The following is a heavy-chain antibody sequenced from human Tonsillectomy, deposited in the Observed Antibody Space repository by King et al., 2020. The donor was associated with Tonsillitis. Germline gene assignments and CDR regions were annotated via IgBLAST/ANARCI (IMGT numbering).Heavy chain of an antibody. Sequence: VQLVESGAEVKKPGESLKISCKGSGYSFTSFWVGWVRQMPGKGLEWMGIIYPGDSDTRYSPSFQGQVTISADKSISTAYLQWSSLTASDTVMYHCARVHCGVDCYAFDICGQGTMVTVSS. CDR3: ARVHCGVDCYAFDI. CDR2: IYPGDSDT. D-gene: IGHD2-21*02. V-gene: IGHV5-51*01. CDR1: GYSFTSFW. J-gene: IGHJ3*02.